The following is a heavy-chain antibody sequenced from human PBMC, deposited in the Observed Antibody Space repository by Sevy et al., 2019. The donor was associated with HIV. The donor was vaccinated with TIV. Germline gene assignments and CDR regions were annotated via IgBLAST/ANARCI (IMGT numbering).Heavy chain of an antibody. D-gene: IGHD2-2*02. CDR1: GFTFSSYS. V-gene: IGHV3-21*01. Sequence: GGSLRLSCAASGFTFSSYSMNWVRQAPGKGLEWVSSISSSSSYIYYSDSVKGRFTISRDNAKNSLYLQMNSLRAEDTAVYYCAREAIVVVPAAILGYYYGMDVWGHGTTVTVSS. CDR2: ISSSSSYI. J-gene: IGHJ6*02. CDR3: AREAIVVVPAAILGYYYGMDV.